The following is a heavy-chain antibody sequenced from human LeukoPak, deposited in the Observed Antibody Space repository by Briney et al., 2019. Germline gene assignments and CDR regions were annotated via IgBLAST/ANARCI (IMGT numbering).Heavy chain of an antibody. CDR1: GGSISNYY. V-gene: IGHV4-39*07. CDR3: ARVLYYYGSGSYQGYYYYYYMDV. D-gene: IGHD3-10*01. J-gene: IGHJ6*03. Sequence: PSETLSLTCTVSGGSISNYYWSWIRQPPGKGLEWIGSIYYSGSTYYNPSLKSRVTISVDTSKNQFSLKLSSVTAADTAVYYCARVLYYYGSGSYQGYYYYYYMDVWGKGTTVTVSS. CDR2: IYYSGST.